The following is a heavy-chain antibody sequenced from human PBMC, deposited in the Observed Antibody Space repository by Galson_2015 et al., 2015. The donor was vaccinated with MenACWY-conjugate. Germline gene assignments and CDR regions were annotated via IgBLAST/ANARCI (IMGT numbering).Heavy chain of an antibody. Sequence: SLRLSCAASGFTFSSYWMHWVRQAPGKGLVWVSRINSDGSSTSYADSVKGRFTISRDNAKNTLYLQMNSLRAEDTAVYYCARDGRKYQLPPKGMDVWGKGTTVTVSS. CDR3: ARDGRKYQLPPKGMDV. CDR2: INSDGSST. CDR1: GFTFSSYW. D-gene: IGHD2-2*01. J-gene: IGHJ6*04. V-gene: IGHV3-74*01.